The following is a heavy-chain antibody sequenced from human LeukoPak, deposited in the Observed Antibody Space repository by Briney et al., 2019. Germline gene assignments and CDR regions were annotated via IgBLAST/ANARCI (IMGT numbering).Heavy chain of an antibody. CDR2: IYSGGST. Sequence: XXXXVRQAPGKGLEWVSVIYSGGSTYYADSVKGRFTISRDNSKNTLYLQMSSLRSEDTAVYYCAAVGATNYWGQGTLVTVSS. D-gene: IGHD1-26*01. CDR3: AAVGATNY. J-gene: IGHJ4*02. CDR1: X. V-gene: IGHV3-53*01.